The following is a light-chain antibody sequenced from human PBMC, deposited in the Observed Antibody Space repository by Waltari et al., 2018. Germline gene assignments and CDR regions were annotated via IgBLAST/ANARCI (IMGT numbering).Light chain of an antibody. CDR1: QDTTSY. CDR3: QQYDFLPLT. J-gene: IGKJ4*01. V-gene: IGKV1-33*01. Sequence: DIQMTQSPSSLSASVGDRVTITCQASQDTTSYLNWYQQKPGKAPKLLIKDASNLETEVPSRFSRSGSGTDFTFTISSLQPEDIATYYCQQYDFLPLTFGGGTKVEIK. CDR2: DAS.